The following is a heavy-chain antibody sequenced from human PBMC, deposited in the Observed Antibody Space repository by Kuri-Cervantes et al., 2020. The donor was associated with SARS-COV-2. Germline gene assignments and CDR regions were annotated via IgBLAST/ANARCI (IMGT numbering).Heavy chain of an antibody. CDR2: ISGSGSYI. CDR3: ARVTGEGPIYYYYFDV. CDR1: GFTFSGYT. D-gene: IGHD2-21*01. V-gene: IGHV3-21*01. Sequence: GESLKISCVATGFTFSGYTMNWVRQAPGKALQWVSSISGSGSYIYYADSVKGRVTVSRDRAKNSLYLQMNSLRGEDTAVYYCARVTGEGPIYYYYFDVWGKGTTVTVSS. J-gene: IGHJ6*03.